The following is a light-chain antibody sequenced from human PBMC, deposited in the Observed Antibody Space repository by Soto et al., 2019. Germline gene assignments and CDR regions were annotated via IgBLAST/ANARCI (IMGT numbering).Light chain of an antibody. Sequence: EIVLTQSPANLSSSPGERATLSCRASQSVSSYLAWYQQKPGQAPRLLIYDASNRATGIPARFSGSGSGTDFTLTISSLEPEDFAVYYCQKRSNWPVTFGQGTRLEIK. CDR1: QSVSSY. CDR3: QKRSNWPVT. CDR2: DAS. V-gene: IGKV3-11*01. J-gene: IGKJ5*01.